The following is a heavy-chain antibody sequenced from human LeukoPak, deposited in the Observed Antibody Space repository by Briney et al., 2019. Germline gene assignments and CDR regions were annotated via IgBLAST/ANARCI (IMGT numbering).Heavy chain of an antibody. CDR1: GGSISSSSYY. V-gene: IGHV4-39*01. D-gene: IGHD3-22*01. J-gene: IGHJ4*02. CDR2: FYYSGST. CDR3: ARPNYYDSSGLWFFDY. Sequence: SETLSLTCTVSGGSISSSSYYWGWIRQPPGKGLEWIGRFYYSGSTYYNPSLKSRVTISVDTSKNQFSLKLRAVTAADTAVYYCARPNYYDSSGLWFFDYWGQGTLVTVCS.